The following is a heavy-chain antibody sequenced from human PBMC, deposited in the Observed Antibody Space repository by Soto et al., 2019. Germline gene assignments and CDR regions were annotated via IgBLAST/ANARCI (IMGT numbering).Heavy chain of an antibody. D-gene: IGHD3-22*01. CDR1: GFTFSSYG. CDR2: IWYDGSNK. CDR3: ARYRYDDAMGYYGMDV. J-gene: IGHJ6*02. Sequence: PGGSLRLSCAASGFTFSSYGMHWVRQAPGKGLEWVAVIWYDGSNKYYADSVKGRFTISRDNSKNTLYLQMNSLRAEDTAVYYCARYRYDDAMGYYGMDVWGQGTTVTVSS. V-gene: IGHV3-33*01.